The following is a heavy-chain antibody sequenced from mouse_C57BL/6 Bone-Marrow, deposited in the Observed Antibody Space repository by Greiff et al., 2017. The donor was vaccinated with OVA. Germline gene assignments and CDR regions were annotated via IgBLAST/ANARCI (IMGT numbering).Heavy chain of an antibody. V-gene: IGHV5-6*01. CDR2: ISSGGSYT. J-gene: IGHJ2*01. Sequence: EVQVVESGGDLVKPGGSLKLSCAASGFTFSSYGMSWVRQTPDKRLEWVATISSGGSYTYYPDSVKGRFTISRDNVKNTLYLQMSSLKSEDTAMYYCAIYDGYYVLFFDYRGQGTTLTVSS. CDR1: GFTFSSYG. CDR3: AIYDGYYVLFFDY. D-gene: IGHD2-3*01.